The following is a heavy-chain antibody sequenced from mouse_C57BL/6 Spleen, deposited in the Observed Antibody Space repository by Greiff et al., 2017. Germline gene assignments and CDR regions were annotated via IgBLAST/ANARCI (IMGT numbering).Heavy chain of an antibody. D-gene: IGHD2-1*01. V-gene: IGHV1-54*01. CDR2: INPGSGGT. J-gene: IGHJ4*01. CDR1: GYAFTNYL. CDR3: ARDGNYGGGAMDY. Sequence: QVQLKESGAELVRPGTSVKVSCKASGYAFTNYLIEWVKQRPGQGLEWIGVINPGSGGTNYNEKFKGKAKLTADKSSSTAYMQLSSLTSEDSAVYFCARDGNYGGGAMDYWGQGTSVTVSS.